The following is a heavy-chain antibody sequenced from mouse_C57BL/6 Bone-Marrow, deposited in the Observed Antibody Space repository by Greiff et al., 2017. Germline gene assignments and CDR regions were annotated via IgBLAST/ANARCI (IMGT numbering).Heavy chain of an antibody. D-gene: IGHD1-1*01. CDR2: ISSGGDYI. CDR3: TRVEVYYYGSNLYYYAMDY. Sequence: EVQLVESGEGLVKPGGSLKLSCAASGFTFSSYAMSWVRQTPEKRLEWVAYISSGGDYIYYADTVKGRFTISRDNARNTLYLQMSSLKSEDTAMYYCTRVEVYYYGSNLYYYAMDYWGQGTSGTVSS. CDR1: GFTFSSYA. J-gene: IGHJ4*01. V-gene: IGHV5-9-1*02.